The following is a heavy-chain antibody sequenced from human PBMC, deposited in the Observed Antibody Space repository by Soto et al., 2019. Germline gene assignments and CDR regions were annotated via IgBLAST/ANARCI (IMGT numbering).Heavy chain of an antibody. V-gene: IGHV3-7*01. CDR1: GFTFSDFW. CDR3: ARVWNDGRFDY. Sequence: PGGSLRLSCAASGFTFSDFWMTWVRQAPGKGLEWVASINQNGGAIQYVDSVKGRFTVSRDNAKNSLYLQLNSLRAEDTAVFYCARVWNDGRFDYWGQGTLVTVSS. CDR2: INQNGGAI. J-gene: IGHJ4*02. D-gene: IGHD1-1*01.